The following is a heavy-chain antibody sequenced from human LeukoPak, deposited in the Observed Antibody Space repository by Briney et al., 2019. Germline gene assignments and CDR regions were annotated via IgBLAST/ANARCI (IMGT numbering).Heavy chain of an antibody. V-gene: IGHV4-39*07. CDR3: AGGTGYGIYYFDY. J-gene: IGHJ4*02. D-gene: IGHD3/OR15-3a*01. CDR1: GGSISSSSYY. CDR2: IYYSGST. Sequence: ETLSLTCTVSGGSISSSSYYWGWIRQPPGKGLEWIGSIYYSGSTYYNPSPKSRVTISVDTSKNQFSLKLSSVTAADTAVYYCAGGTGYGIYYFDYWGQGTLVTVSS.